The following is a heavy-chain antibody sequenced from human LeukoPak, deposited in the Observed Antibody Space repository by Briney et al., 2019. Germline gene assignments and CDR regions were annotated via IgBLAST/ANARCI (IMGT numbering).Heavy chain of an antibody. V-gene: IGHV3-48*03. D-gene: IGHD2-15*01. CDR3: ARGNYCSGGSCYQTASFDY. CDR2: ISSSGSAI. J-gene: IGHJ4*02. CDR1: GFTFSSYE. Sequence: GGSLRLSCAASGFTFSSYEMNWVRQAPGKGLEWVSYISSSGSAIYYADSVKGRFTISRDNAKNSLYLQMNSLRAEDTAVYYCARGNYCSGGSCYQTASFDYWGQGTLVTVSS.